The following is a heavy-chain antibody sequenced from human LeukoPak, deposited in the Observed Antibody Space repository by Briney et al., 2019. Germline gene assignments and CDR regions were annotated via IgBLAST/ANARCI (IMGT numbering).Heavy chain of an antibody. Sequence: GGSLRLSCAASGFTFSSYAMHWVRQAPGKGLEWVAVISYDGSNKYYADPVKGRFTISRDNSMNTLYLQMNSLRAEDTAVYYCARAYRLQLLDYWGQGTLVTVSS. CDR2: ISYDGSNK. D-gene: IGHD1-7*01. V-gene: IGHV3-30*04. J-gene: IGHJ4*02. CDR1: GFTFSSYA. CDR3: ARAYRLQLLDY.